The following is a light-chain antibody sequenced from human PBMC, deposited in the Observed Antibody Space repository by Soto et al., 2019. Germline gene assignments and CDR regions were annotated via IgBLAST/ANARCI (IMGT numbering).Light chain of an antibody. CDR3: QHYNSYSPA. J-gene: IGKJ1*01. V-gene: IGKV1-5*03. CDR1: QSINNW. CDR2: EAS. Sequence: DIQMTQSPSTLSASVGDRVTITCRASQSINNWLAWYQQKPEKAPKLLLYEASGLESGVPSRFSGSGSGTEFTLTVSSLQPNDFATYYCQHYNSYSPAFGQGTKVEIK.